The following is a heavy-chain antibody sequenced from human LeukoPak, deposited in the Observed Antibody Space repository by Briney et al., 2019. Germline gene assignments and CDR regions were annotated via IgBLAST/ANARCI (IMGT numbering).Heavy chain of an antibody. V-gene: IGHV4-61*02. J-gene: IGHJ6*04. D-gene: IGHD3-3*01. CDR2: MYSSGGA. Sequence: SQTLSLTCTVSGASVSGGNCYWSWIRQPAGKGPEWIGRMYSSGGANYNPSLKTRVTISIDTSKNQFSLRLSSVTAADTAVYFCACRVSYYDFWSGRPFYDVWGKGTSVTVSS. CDR3: ACRVSYYDFWSGRPFYDV. CDR1: GASVSGGNCY.